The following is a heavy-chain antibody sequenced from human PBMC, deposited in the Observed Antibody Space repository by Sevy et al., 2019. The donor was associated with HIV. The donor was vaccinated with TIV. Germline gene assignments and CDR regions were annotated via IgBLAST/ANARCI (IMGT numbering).Heavy chain of an antibody. Sequence: GGSLRLSCAASGFTFSPYSMNWVRQAPGKGLEWVSSISSSSSYIYYANSVKGRFIISRDNAKNSLYLQMNSLSAEDTAVYYWAREGGHVNIFGVVPRDAMDVWGQGTTVTVSS. J-gene: IGHJ6*02. V-gene: IGHV3-21*01. CDR1: GFTFSPYS. D-gene: IGHD3-3*02. CDR3: AREGGHVNIFGVVPRDAMDV. CDR2: ISSSSSYI.